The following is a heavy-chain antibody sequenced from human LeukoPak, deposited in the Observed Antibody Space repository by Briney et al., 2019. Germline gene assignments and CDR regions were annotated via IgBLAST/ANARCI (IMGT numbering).Heavy chain of an antibody. CDR1: GGSFSGYY. CDR2: INHSGST. Sequence: SETLSLTCAVYGGSFSGYYWSWIRQPPGKGLEWIGEINHSGSTNYNPSLKSRVTISVDTSKNQFSLKLSSVTAADTAVYYCARHIAAAGKAGYYYYYMDVWGKGTTVTISS. D-gene: IGHD6-13*01. V-gene: IGHV4-34*01. CDR3: ARHIAAAGKAGYYYYYMDV. J-gene: IGHJ6*03.